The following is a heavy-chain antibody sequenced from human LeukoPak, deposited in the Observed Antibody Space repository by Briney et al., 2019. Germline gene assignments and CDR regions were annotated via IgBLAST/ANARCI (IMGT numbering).Heavy chain of an antibody. D-gene: IGHD2-15*01. J-gene: IGHJ4*02. V-gene: IGHV4-61*02. CDR1: GGSISSGSYY. Sequence: SETLSLTCSVSGGSISSGSYYWSWIRQPAGEGLEWIGRIYTSGLYPSDNTHYNPSLKSRVTISADTSKNQFFLSLTSVTAADTAVYYCARFSQYSGSPYHDLDYWGQGTLVSVSS. CDR2: IYTSGLYPSDNT. CDR3: ARFSQYSGSPYHDLDY.